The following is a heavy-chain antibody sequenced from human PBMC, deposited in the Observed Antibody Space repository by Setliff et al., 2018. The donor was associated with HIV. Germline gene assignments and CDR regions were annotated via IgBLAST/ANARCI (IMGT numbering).Heavy chain of an antibody. V-gene: IGHV1-46*01. Sequence: ASVKVSCKASGYTFTSYYMHWVRQAPGQGLEWMGIIYPSDGRTTYAQEFQGRVTMTRDTSTSTVYMELSSLRSADTAVYYCARPKGFRADDAFDIWGQGTMVTV. D-gene: IGHD3-10*01. CDR1: GYTFTSYY. CDR2: IYPSDGRT. CDR3: ARPKGFRADDAFDI. J-gene: IGHJ3*02.